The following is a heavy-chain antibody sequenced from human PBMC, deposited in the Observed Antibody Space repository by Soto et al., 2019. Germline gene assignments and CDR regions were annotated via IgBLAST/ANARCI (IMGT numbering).Heavy chain of an antibody. CDR2: ISSSSSYI. V-gene: IGHV3-21*01. Sequence: EVQLVESGGGLVKPGGSLRLSCAASGFTFSSYSMNWVRQAPGKGLEWVSSISSSSSYIYYADSVKGRFTISRDNAKNSLYLQMNSLRAEDTAVYYCASRGKWGHSGYDGNWFDPWGQGTLVTVSS. CDR1: GFTFSSYS. CDR3: ASRGKWGHSGYDGNWFDP. J-gene: IGHJ5*02. D-gene: IGHD5-12*01.